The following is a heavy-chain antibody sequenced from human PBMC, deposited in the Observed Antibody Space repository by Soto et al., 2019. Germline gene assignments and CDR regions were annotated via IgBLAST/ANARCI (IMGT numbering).Heavy chain of an antibody. J-gene: IGHJ3*02. D-gene: IGHD3-3*01. CDR1: GGSISSSAYY. CDR2: IYHSGST. Sequence: PSETLSLTCTVSGGSISSSAYYWSWIRQHPGKGLEWIGEIYHSGSTNYNPSLKSRVTISVDKSKNQFSLKLSSVTAADTAVYYCARVIGSATIFGVVIMGGAFDTWGQGTMVTVSS. V-gene: IGHV4-39*07. CDR3: ARVIGSATIFGVVIMGGAFDT.